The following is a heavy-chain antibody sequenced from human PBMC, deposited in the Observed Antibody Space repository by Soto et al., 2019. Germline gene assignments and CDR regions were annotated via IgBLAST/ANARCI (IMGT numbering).Heavy chain of an antibody. V-gene: IGHV3-23*01. CDR3: AKDLSTDQNYDSSGYYYAPIDY. D-gene: IGHD3-22*01. Sequence: GGSLRLSCAASGFTFSSYAMSWVRQAPGKGLEWVSAISGSGGSTYYADSVKGRFTISRDNSKNTLYLQMNSLRAEDTAVDYCAKDLSTDQNYDSSGYYYAPIDYWGQGPLVTVSS. J-gene: IGHJ4*02. CDR2: ISGSGGST. CDR1: GFTFSSYA.